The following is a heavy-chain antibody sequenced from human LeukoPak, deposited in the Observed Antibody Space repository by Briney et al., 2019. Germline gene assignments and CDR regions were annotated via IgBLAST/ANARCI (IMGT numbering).Heavy chain of an antibody. V-gene: IGHV1-46*01. CDR1: GYSFTSCY. D-gene: IGHD6-19*01. CDR3: ARGREWLAWMDV. CDR2: INPSGGST. J-gene: IGHJ6*04. Sequence: GASVKVSCKASGYSFTSCYMHWVRQAPGQGLEWMGIINPSGGSTSYAQKFQGRVSMTRDMSTSTVYMELSSLRSEDTAVYYCARGREWLAWMDVWGKGTTVTVSS.